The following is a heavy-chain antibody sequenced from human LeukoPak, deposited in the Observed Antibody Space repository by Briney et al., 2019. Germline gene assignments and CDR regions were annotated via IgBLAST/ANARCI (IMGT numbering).Heavy chain of an antibody. D-gene: IGHD5-12*01. V-gene: IGHV4-59*01. CDR2: IYYSGST. CDR3: ARANPLYSGYHFDF. J-gene: IGHJ4*02. CDR1: GGSISSYY. Sequence: PSETLSLTCTVSGGSISSYYWSWIRQPPGKGLEWIGYIYYSGSTNYNPSLKSRVTISVDTSKNQFSLKLSSVTAADTAVYYCARANPLYSGYHFDFWGQGSLVTVSS.